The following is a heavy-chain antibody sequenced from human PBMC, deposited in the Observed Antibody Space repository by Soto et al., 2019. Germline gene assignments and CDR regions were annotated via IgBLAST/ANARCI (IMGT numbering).Heavy chain of an antibody. CDR3: ARSGSGWYEVYY. CDR1: GGSISSSSYY. D-gene: IGHD6-19*01. Sequence: SETLSLTCTVSGGSISSSSYYWGWIRQPPGKGLEWIGSIYYSGSTYYNPSLKSRVTISVDTSKNQFSLKLSSVTAADTAVYYCARSGSGWYEVYYWGQGTLVTVSS. CDR2: IYYSGST. J-gene: IGHJ4*02. V-gene: IGHV4-39*01.